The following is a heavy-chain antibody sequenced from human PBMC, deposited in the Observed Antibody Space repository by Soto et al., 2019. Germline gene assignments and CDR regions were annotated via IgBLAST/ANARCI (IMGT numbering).Heavy chain of an antibody. Sequence: GGSLRLSCAASGFPFSSYWMHWVRQAPGKGLVWVSRINSDGSSTSYADSVKGRFTISRDNAKNTLYLQMNSLRAEDTAVYYCARVLGGYCSSTSCYYYYGMDVWGQGTTVTVSS. CDR2: INSDGSST. D-gene: IGHD2-2*01. V-gene: IGHV3-74*01. CDR1: GFPFSSYW. CDR3: ARVLGGYCSSTSCYYYYGMDV. J-gene: IGHJ6*02.